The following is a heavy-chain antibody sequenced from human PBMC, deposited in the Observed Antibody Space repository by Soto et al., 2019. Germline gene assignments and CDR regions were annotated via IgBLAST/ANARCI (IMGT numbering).Heavy chain of an antibody. Sequence: EVQLVESGGGLVQPGGSLGLSCAASGFTFSDYALNWVRQAPGEGLEWISYISSSSSTIYFADSLKGRFTISRDNAKNSLYLQMNSLRDVDTAVYYCASTLQYCTSTSCYPWGRSDYRGQGTLVTVSS. V-gene: IGHV3-48*02. D-gene: IGHD2-2*01. CDR1: GFTFSDYA. J-gene: IGHJ4*02. CDR2: ISSSSSTI. CDR3: ASTLQYCTSTSCYPWGRSDY.